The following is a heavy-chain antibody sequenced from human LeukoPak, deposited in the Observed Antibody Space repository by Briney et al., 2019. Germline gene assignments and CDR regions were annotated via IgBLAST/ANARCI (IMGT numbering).Heavy chain of an antibody. V-gene: IGHV3-21*01. J-gene: IGHJ3*02. CDR1: GFTLSSYS. D-gene: IGHD1-26*01. CDR3: ARDEVGATTDPFDI. Sequence: NPGGSLRLSCAASGFTLSSYSMSWVRQAPGKGLEWVSSISSSSAYIHYADSVKGRFTISRDNAKNSLYLQMNSLRAEDTAVYYCARDEVGATTDPFDIWGLGTMVTVSS. CDR2: ISSSSAYI.